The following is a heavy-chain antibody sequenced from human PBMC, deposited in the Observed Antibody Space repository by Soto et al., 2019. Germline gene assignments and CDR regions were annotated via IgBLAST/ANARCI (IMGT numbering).Heavy chain of an antibody. Sequence: PSETLSLTCTVSGGSMSTYYWSWIRQPPGKGLEWIGYIYYSGSSNYNSSLKSRVSISVDTSKNQFSLKLSSVTAADTAVYYCARKGPEDWPLDYWGQGTLVTVSS. CDR2: IYYSGSS. J-gene: IGHJ4*02. V-gene: IGHV4-59*01. D-gene: IGHD3-9*01. CDR1: GGSMSTYY. CDR3: ARKGPEDWPLDY.